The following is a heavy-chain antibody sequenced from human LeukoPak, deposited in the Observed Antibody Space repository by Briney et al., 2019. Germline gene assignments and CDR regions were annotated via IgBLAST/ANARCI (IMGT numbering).Heavy chain of an antibody. CDR3: ATDGVGGLLPFDY. CDR1: GGSINSSNW. D-gene: IGHD3-10*01. J-gene: IGHJ4*02. CDR2: IYHSRST. V-gene: IGHV4-4*02. Sequence: SETLSLTCAVSGGSINSSNWWSWVRQPPGQGLEWIGEIYHSRSTNYNPSLKSRVTISVDKSKNQFSLKLTSVTAADTAVYYCATDGVGGLLPFDYWGQGTLVTVSS.